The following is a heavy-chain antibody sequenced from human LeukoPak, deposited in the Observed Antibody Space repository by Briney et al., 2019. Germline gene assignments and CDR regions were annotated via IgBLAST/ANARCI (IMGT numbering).Heavy chain of an antibody. D-gene: IGHD3-22*01. CDR2: INPNSGDT. CDR3: ALTMIVGRDAFDI. Sequence: ASVKVSCKASGYSFIDYHMQWVRQAPGQGLEWMGWINPNSGDTNYAQKFQGRVTMTRDTSISTAYMELSRLRSDDTAVYYCALTMIVGRDAFDIWGQGTMVTVSS. CDR1: GYSFIDYH. J-gene: IGHJ3*02. V-gene: IGHV1-2*02.